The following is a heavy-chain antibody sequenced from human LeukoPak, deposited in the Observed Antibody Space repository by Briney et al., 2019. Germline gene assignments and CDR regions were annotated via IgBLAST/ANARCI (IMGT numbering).Heavy chain of an antibody. Sequence: SETLSLTCTVSGGSISSSSYYWGWIRQPPGKGLEWIGSIYYSGSTYYNPSLKSRVTISVDTSKNQFSLKLSSVTAADTAVYYCARVRTYYYDSSGMRPYDYWGQGTLVTVSS. CDR1: GGSISSSSYY. CDR2: IYYSGST. J-gene: IGHJ4*02. CDR3: ARVRTYYYDSSGMRPYDY. V-gene: IGHV4-39*01. D-gene: IGHD3-22*01.